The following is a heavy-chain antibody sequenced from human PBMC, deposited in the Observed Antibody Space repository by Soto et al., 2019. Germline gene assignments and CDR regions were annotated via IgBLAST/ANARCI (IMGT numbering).Heavy chain of an antibody. CDR3: ARVVATVAGPYGMDV. Sequence: QVQLVQSGAEVKKPGASVKVSCRASGYTFTSYVISWVRQAPGQGLEWMGWISAYNGNTNFAQKLQGRVTMTTDTSTSISYMELRSLRSDDTVVYYCARVVATVAGPYGMDVWGQGTTVTVS. CDR2: ISAYNGNT. CDR1: GYTFTSYV. V-gene: IGHV1-18*01. D-gene: IGHD6-19*01. J-gene: IGHJ6*02.